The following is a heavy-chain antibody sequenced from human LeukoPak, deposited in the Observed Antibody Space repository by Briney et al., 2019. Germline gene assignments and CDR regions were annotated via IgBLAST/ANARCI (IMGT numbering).Heavy chain of an antibody. CDR1: VPLTTMGRFS. CDR3: ARESTYHRFYY. Sequence: SETLSLTCTVVVPLTTMGRFSWVWIRQPPGKGLQWIGNIHYSGSSYYNPSLKSRVTISVDTSKNQLSLKLNSVTAAETALYICARESTYHRFYYWGQGTLVTVSS. CDR2: IHYSGSS. V-gene: IGHV4-39*07. J-gene: IGHJ4*02.